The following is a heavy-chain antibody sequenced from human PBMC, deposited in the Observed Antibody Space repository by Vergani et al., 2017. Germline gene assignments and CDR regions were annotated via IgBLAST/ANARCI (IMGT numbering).Heavy chain of an antibody. CDR1: GFTFGDYA. CDR2: IRSKAYGGTT. Sequence: EVQLVESGGGLVQPGRSLRLSCTASGFTFGDYAMSWFRQAPGKGLEWVGFIRSKAYGGTTEYAASVKGRFTISRDDSKSIAYLQMNSLKTEDTTVYYCTRDHCSSTSCRGYYYYYYMDVWGKGTTVTVSS. V-gene: IGHV3-49*03. J-gene: IGHJ6*03. D-gene: IGHD2-2*01. CDR3: TRDHCSSTSCRGYYYYYYMDV.